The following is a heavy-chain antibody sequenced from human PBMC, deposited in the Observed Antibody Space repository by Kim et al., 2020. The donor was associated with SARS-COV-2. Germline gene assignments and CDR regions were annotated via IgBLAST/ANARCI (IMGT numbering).Heavy chain of an antibody. CDR3: ARGGSSELVSYYYYGMDV. V-gene: IGHV1-69*13. D-gene: IGHD6-13*01. CDR1: GGTFSSYA. Sequence: SVKVSCKASGGTFSSYAISWVRQAPGQGLEWMGGIIPIFGTANYAQKFQGRVTITADESTSTAYMELSSLRSEDTAVYYCARGGSSELVSYYYYGMDVWGQGTTVTVSS. J-gene: IGHJ6*02. CDR2: IIPIFGTA.